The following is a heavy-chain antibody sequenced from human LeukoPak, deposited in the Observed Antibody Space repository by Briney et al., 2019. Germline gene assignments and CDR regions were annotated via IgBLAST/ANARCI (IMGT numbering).Heavy chain of an antibody. CDR3: ARGPPHYYDSSGYMNY. CDR1: GYTFTSYG. Sequence: ASVKVSCKASGYTFTSYGISWVRQAPGQGLEWRGWISAYNGNTKYAQKLQGRVTMTTDTSTSTAYMELRSLRSDDTAVYYCARGPPHYYDSSGYMNYWGQGTLVTVSS. J-gene: IGHJ4*02. CDR2: ISAYNGNT. D-gene: IGHD3-22*01. V-gene: IGHV1-18*01.